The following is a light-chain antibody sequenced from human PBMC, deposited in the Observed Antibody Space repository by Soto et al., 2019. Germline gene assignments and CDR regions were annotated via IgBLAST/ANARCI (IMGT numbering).Light chain of an antibody. Sequence: EIVLTQSLATLSLSPGERATLSCRASQSVSSYLAWYQPKPGQAPRLLIYDASNSATGIPARFSGSGSETDFTLTNSSLEPEVFAVYYCQQLSNWPWTFGQGTEVEI. CDR1: QSVSSY. V-gene: IGKV3-11*01. J-gene: IGKJ1*01. CDR2: DAS. CDR3: QQLSNWPWT.